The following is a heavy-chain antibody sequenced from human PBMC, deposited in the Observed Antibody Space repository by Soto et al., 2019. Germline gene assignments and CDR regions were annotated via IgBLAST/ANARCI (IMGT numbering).Heavy chain of an antibody. J-gene: IGHJ5*02. CDR1: CGSFIGYY. D-gene: IGHD3-10*01. CDR2: INHSGST. V-gene: IGHV4-34*01. Sequence: PSETLSLTCAVYCGSFIGYYWSWIRQPPGKGLEWIGEINHSGSTNYNPSLKSRVTISVDTSKNQFSLKLSSVTAADTAVYYCARGGRITMVRGVIPKFDPWGQGTLVTVSS. CDR3: ARGGRITMVRGVIPKFDP.